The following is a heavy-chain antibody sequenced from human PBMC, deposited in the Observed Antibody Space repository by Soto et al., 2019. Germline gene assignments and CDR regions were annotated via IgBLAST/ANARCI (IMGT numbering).Heavy chain of an antibody. CDR2: ISYDGSNK. J-gene: IGHJ6*02. D-gene: IGHD2-2*01. Sequence: VQLVESGGGVVQPGRSLRLSCAASGFTFSSYAMHWVRQAPGKGLEWVAVISYDGSNKYYADSVKGRFTISRDNSKNTLYLQMNSLRAEDTAVYYCARDARLYCSSTSCYWEGYYYYGMDVWGQGTTVTVSS. V-gene: IGHV3-30-3*01. CDR1: GFTFSSYA. CDR3: ARDARLYCSSTSCYWEGYYYYGMDV.